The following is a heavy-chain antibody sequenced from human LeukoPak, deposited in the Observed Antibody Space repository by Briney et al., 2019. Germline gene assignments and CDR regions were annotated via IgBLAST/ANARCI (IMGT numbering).Heavy chain of an antibody. CDR3: ARDPNNSRWPEYFHH. CDR2: IKQDGSDG. J-gene: IGHJ1*01. CDR1: GFTFSSYW. V-gene: IGHV3-7*04. Sequence: GGSLRLSCAASGFTFSSYWMSWVRQAPGKGLEWVANIKQDGSDGYYVDSGKGRFTISKDNAKNSLYLQMNSLRAEDTAVYYCARDPNNSRWPEYFHHWGQGTLVTVSS. D-gene: IGHD6-13*01.